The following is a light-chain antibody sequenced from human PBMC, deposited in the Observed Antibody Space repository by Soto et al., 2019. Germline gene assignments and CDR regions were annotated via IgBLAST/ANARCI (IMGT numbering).Light chain of an antibody. CDR2: DVI. CDR1: SNDVDDYNF. V-gene: IGLV2-11*01. CDR3: CSYVGDYTWI. Sequence: QSALTQPRSVSGSPGQSVTISCTGTSNDVDDYNFVSWYQQHPGKAPKLLIYDVIKRPSGVPDRFSGSRSGSTASLTISGLQADDEADYYCCSYVGDYTWIFGGGTQLTVL. J-gene: IGLJ2*01.